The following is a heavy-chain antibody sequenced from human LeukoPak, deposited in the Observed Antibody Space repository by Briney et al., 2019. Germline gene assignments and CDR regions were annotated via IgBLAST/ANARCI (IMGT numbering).Heavy chain of an antibody. CDR3: TSCSSTSCWGVY. Sequence: PGGSLRLSCTASGFTFGDYAMSWVRQAPGKGLEWVGFIRSKAYGGTTEYAASVKGRFTISRDDSKSIAYLQMNSLKTEDTAVYYCTSCSSTSCWGVYWGQGTLVTVSS. V-gene: IGHV3-49*04. CDR2: IRSKAYGGTT. CDR1: GFTFGDYA. J-gene: IGHJ4*02. D-gene: IGHD2-2*01.